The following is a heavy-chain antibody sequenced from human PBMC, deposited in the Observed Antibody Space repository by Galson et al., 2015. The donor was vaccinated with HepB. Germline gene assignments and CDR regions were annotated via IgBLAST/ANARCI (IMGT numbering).Heavy chain of an antibody. Sequence: SVKVSCKASGYTFTSHAIHWVRQAPGHRPEWMGWINVGSGDPKYSQKFQGVLTITRDTSASTAYMTLSSLKYEDTGTYYCATNYGSGAYYYYYIDVWGKGTAVTVSS. J-gene: IGHJ6*03. D-gene: IGHD3-10*01. V-gene: IGHV1-3*01. CDR3: ATNYGSGAYYYYYIDV. CDR1: GYTFTSHA. CDR2: INVGSGDP.